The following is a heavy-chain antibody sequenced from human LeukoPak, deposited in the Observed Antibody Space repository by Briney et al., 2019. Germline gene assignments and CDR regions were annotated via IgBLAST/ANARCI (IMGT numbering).Heavy chain of an antibody. J-gene: IGHJ3*02. Sequence: SETLSLTCTVSGGSISSYYWSWIRQPPGKGLEWIGYIYFSGSTNYNPPLKSRVTIFGDTSKNQFFLKLSSVTAADTAVYYCARARYVNSFYAFDIWGQGTLVTVSS. CDR2: IYFSGST. CDR1: GGSISSYY. CDR3: ARARYVNSFYAFDI. D-gene: IGHD3-9*01. V-gene: IGHV4-59*01.